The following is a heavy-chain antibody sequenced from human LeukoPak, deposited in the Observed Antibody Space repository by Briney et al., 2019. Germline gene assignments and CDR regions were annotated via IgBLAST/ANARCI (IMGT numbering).Heavy chain of an antibody. D-gene: IGHD3-10*01. CDR1: GGSISSSNYY. CDR3: ARGLWFGDENPPYFDY. V-gene: IGHV4-61*02. Sequence: SQTLSLTCSVCGGSISSSNYYWSWIRQPAGKGLDWIGRIYTSESTNYNPSLKSRVTISVDTSRNQFSLKLSSVTAADTAVYYCARGLWFGDENPPYFDYWGQGILVTVSS. J-gene: IGHJ4*02. CDR2: IYTSEST.